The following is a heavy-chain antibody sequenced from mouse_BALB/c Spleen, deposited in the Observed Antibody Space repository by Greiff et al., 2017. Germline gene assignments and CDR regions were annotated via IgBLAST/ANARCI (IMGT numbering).Heavy chain of an antibody. D-gene: IGHD3-1*01. J-gene: IGHJ3*01. CDR3: ARYSSGYGAWFAY. V-gene: IGHV1-9*01. Sequence: QVQLKESGAELMKPGASVKISCKATGYTFSSYWIEWVKQRPGHGLEWIGEILPGSGSTNYNEKFKGKATFTADTSSNTAYMQLSSLTSEDSAVYYCARYSSGYGAWFAYWGQGTLVTVSA. CDR2: ILPGSGST. CDR1: GYTFSSYW.